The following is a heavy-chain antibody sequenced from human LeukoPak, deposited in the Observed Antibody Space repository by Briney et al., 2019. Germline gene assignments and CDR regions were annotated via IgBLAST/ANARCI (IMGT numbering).Heavy chain of an antibody. Sequence: ASVKVSCKASGDTFINYAVSWVRQAPGQGPEWMGGIIPIFGRTNYTQKFQGRVTITADDSMTTAYMELSSLRSEDTAMYYCATSGHYDSGGYFYYFDYWGQGALVTVSS. V-gene: IGHV1-69*01. CDR2: IIPIFGRT. D-gene: IGHD3-22*01. CDR1: GDTFINYA. CDR3: ATSGHYDSGGYFYYFDY. J-gene: IGHJ4*02.